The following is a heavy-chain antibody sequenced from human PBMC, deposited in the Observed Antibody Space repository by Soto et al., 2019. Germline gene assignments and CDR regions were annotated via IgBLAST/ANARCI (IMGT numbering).Heavy chain of an antibody. V-gene: IGHV1-69*02. J-gene: IGHJ4*02. D-gene: IGHD2-15*01. CDR2: IIPILGIA. CDR3: ERVGYCNGASFYRVTDY. Sequence: QVQLVQSGAEVKKPGSSVKVSCKASGGTFSSYTISWVRQAPGQGLEWMGRIIPILGIANYAQKFQGRVTITSDRSTSTAYMELSSLRSEDTAVYHRERVGYCNGASFYRVTDYWGQGTLVTVSS. CDR1: GGTFSSYT.